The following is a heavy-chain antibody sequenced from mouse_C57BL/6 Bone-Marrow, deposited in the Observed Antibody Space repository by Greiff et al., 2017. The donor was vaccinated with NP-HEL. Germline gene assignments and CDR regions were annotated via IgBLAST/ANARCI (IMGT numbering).Heavy chain of an antibody. CDR1: GYTFTSYG. D-gene: IGHD1-1*01. V-gene: IGHV1-58*01. CDR2: IYNRNGYT. J-gene: IGHJ3*01. Sequence: EVQLQQSGAELVRPGSSVKMSCKPSGYTFTSYGINWVKQRPGQGLEWIGYIYNRNGYTEYNEKFKGKATLTSYTSSSTAYMQLRSLTSEDSEFYVCASDDCYGSRFAYWGQGTLVTVSS. CDR3: ASDDCYGSRFAY.